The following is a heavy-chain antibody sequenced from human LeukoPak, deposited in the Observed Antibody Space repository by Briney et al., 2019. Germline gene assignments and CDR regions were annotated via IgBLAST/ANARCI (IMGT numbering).Heavy chain of an antibody. J-gene: IGHJ4*02. V-gene: IGHV3-48*02. Sequence: GGSLRLSCAASGFTFSSYSMNWVRQAPGKGLEWVSYISSSSSTIYYADSVKGRFTISRDNAKNSLYLQMNSLRDEDTAVYYCAREGVLWFGAKNQFDYWGQGTLVTVSS. CDR1: GFTFSSYS. CDR2: ISSSSSTI. CDR3: AREGVLWFGAKNQFDY. D-gene: IGHD3-10*01.